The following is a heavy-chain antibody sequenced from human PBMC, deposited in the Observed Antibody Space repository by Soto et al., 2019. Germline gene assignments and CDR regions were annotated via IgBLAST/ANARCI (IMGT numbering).Heavy chain of an antibody. CDR2: IFYSGST. Sequence: SETLSLTCTVSGGSTSSYYWSLIREPPGKRREWTAYIFYSGSTNYSPSLKSRVTISVDTSKNQFSLNLSSVTAADTAVYYCARHSSSQRGWFDPWGQGTLVS. D-gene: IGHD6-13*01. CDR1: GGSTSSYY. J-gene: IGHJ5*02. V-gene: IGHV4-59*08. CDR3: ARHSSSQRGWFDP.